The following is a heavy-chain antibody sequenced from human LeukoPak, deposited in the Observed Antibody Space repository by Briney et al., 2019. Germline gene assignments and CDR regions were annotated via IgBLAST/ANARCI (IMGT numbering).Heavy chain of an antibody. J-gene: IGHJ3*01. CDR1: GYTFTSYG. D-gene: IGHD3-22*01. CDR2: ISAYNGNT. V-gene: IGHV1-18*01. CDR3: ARGPYYYDSSGYQGGFDF. Sequence: ASVKVSCKASGYTFTSYGISWVRQAPGQGLEWMGWISAYNGNTNYAQKLQGRVTMTTDTSTSTAYMDLRSLRSDDTAVYYCARGPYYYDSSGYQGGFDFWGQGTMVTVSS.